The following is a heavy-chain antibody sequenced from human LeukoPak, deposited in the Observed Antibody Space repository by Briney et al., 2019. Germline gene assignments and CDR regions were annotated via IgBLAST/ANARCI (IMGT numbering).Heavy chain of an antibody. V-gene: IGHV3-7*03. Sequence: GGSLRLSCAASGFTFSSYWMNWARQAPGKGLEWVASINHNGNVNYYVDSVKGRFTISRDNAKNSLYLQMSNLRAEDTAVYFCAKGSAAGRPYYFDYWGQGTLVTVSS. J-gene: IGHJ4*02. CDR3: AKGSAAGRPYYFDY. CDR1: GFTFSSYW. CDR2: INHNGNVN. D-gene: IGHD6-25*01.